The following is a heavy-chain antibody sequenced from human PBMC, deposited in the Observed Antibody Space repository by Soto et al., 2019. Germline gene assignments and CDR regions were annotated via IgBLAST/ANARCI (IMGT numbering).Heavy chain of an antibody. CDR2: IYWDDDK. CDR3: AHGRCGSYYFDY. J-gene: IGHJ4*02. V-gene: IGHV2-5*02. D-gene: IGHD2-15*01. CDR1: GFSLTTTGVG. Sequence: QITLKESGPTLVKPTQTLTLTCTFSGFSLTTTGVGVGWIRQPPGEALEWLAIIYWDDDKRYSPSLKSRVTITKDTSKNQVVLTMTNMDPVDTATYSCAHGRCGSYYFDYWGQGTLVTVSS.